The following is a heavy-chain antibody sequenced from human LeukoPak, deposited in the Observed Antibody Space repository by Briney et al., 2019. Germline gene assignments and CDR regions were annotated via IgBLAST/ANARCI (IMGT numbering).Heavy chain of an antibody. J-gene: IGHJ3*02. V-gene: IGHV3-11*01. CDR1: GFTFSDYY. CDR2: ISSSGSTI. Sequence: GGSLRLSCAASGFTFSDYYMSWIRQAPGKGLEWVSYISSSGSTIYYADSVKGRFTISRDNAKNSLYLQMNSLRAEDTAVYYCARDSTGIAVAGTAVDAFDIWGQGTMVTVSS. D-gene: IGHD6-19*01. CDR3: ARDSTGIAVAGTAVDAFDI.